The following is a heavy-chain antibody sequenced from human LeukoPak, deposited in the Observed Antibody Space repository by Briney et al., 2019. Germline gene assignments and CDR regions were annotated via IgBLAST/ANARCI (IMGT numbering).Heavy chain of an antibody. Sequence: SETLSLTCTVSGGSISSSSYYWSWIRQPPGKGLEWIGEINHSGSTNYNPSLKSRVTISVDTSKNQFSLKLSSVTAADTAVYYCASRSFWSGYAIDYWGQGTLVTVSS. CDR3: ASRSFWSGYAIDY. CDR2: INHSGST. J-gene: IGHJ4*02. V-gene: IGHV4-39*07. CDR1: GGSISSSSYY. D-gene: IGHD3-3*01.